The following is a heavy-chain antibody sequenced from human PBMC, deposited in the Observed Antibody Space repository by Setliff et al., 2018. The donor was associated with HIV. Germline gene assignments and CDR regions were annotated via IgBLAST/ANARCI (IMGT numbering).Heavy chain of an antibody. CDR1: GFTFSNYA. J-gene: IGHJ4*02. Sequence: GGSLRLSCAASGFTFSNYAMSWVRQAPGEGLEWVSVILSTGERTFYADSVNGRFTISRDNSKNTVYLQMNSLRAEDTAEYYCAKELAASGLGYFDSWGRGILVTVSS. CDR2: ILSTGERT. V-gene: IGHV3-23*01. CDR3: AKELAASGLGYFDS. D-gene: IGHD3-22*01.